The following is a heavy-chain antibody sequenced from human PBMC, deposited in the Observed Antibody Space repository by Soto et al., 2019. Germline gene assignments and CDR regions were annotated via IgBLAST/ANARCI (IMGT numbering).Heavy chain of an antibody. Sequence: SETLSLTCAVSGGSLSSSAYYWSWIRQPAGKGLEWIGRIYTSGSTNYNPSLKSRVTMSVDTSKNQFSLKLSSVTAADTAVYYCAREDIVVGWNWFDPWGQGTLVTVSS. D-gene: IGHD2-2*01. CDR3: AREDIVVGWNWFDP. V-gene: IGHV4-61*02. CDR2: IYTSGST. CDR1: GGSLSSSAYY. J-gene: IGHJ5*02.